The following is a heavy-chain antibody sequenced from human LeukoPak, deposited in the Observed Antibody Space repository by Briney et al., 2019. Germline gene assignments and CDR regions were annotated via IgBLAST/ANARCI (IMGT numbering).Heavy chain of an antibody. D-gene: IGHD3-16*01. CDR1: DGSISSYY. V-gene: IGHV4-59*01. CDR2: IYYSGST. J-gene: IGHJ4*02. CDR3: ARDGGVAHFDY. Sequence: SETLSLTCTVSDGSISSYYWSWIRQPAGKGLEWIGYIYYSGSTNYNPSLKSRVTISVDTSKNQFSLKLSSVTAADTAVYYCARDGGVAHFDYWGQGTLVTVSS.